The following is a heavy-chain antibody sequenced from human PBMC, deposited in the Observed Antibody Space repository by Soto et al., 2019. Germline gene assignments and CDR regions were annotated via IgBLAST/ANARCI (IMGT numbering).Heavy chain of an antibody. J-gene: IGHJ5*02. V-gene: IGHV4-39*01. Sequence: SETLSITWTFSVGSISISTYYWGGIRQPPGKGLEWIGSIYYSGSTYYNPSLKSRVTISVDTSKNQFSLKLSSVTTADTAVYYCARHRGPMVRGVITNWFDPWGQGTMVTVSS. CDR1: VGSISISTYY. D-gene: IGHD3-10*01. CDR2: IYYSGST. CDR3: ARHRGPMVRGVITNWFDP.